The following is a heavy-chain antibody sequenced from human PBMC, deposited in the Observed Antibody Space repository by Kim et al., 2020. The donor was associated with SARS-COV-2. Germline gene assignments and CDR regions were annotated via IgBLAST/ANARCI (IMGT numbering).Heavy chain of an antibody. D-gene: IGHD3-9*01. V-gene: IGHV4-4*07. J-gene: IGHJ3*02. CDR2: IYTSGST. CDR1: GGSISSYY. CDR3: ARGLPRPGDILTGYYHDAFDI. Sequence: SETLSLTCTVSGGSISSYYWSWIRQPAGKGLEWIGCIYTSGSTNYNPSLKSRVTMSVDTSKNQFSLKLSSVTAADTAVYYCARGLPRPGDILTGYYHDAFDIWGQGTMVTVSS.